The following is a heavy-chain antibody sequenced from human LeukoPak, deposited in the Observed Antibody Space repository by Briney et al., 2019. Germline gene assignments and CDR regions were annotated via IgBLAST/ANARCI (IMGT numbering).Heavy chain of an antibody. J-gene: IGHJ4*02. Sequence: ASVKVSCKASGGTFNSYSISWVRQAPGQGLEWVGGIIPIFGTTNYAQNFQGRVTIIADKSTNIAYMELTSLRSEDTAVYYCARAGWLQYYYFDYWGQGTLVTVSS. CDR2: IIPIFGTT. CDR3: ARAGWLQYYYFDY. D-gene: IGHD5-24*01. V-gene: IGHV1-69*06. CDR1: GGTFNSYS.